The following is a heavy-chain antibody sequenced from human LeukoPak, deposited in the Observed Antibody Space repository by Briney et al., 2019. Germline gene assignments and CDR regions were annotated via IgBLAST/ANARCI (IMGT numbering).Heavy chain of an antibody. V-gene: IGHV4-39*07. Sequence: SETLSLTCTVSGGSISSSSYYWGWIRQPPGKGLEWIGSIYYSGSTNYNPSLKSRVTMSVDTSKNQFSLKLSSVTAADTAVYYCARGTYYYDSSGYYKTDAFDIWGQGTMVTVSS. D-gene: IGHD3-22*01. J-gene: IGHJ3*02. CDR3: ARGTYYYDSSGYYKTDAFDI. CDR1: GGSISSSSYY. CDR2: IYYSGST.